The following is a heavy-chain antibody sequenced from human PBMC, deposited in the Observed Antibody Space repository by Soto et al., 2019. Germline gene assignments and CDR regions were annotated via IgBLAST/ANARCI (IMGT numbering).Heavy chain of an antibody. D-gene: IGHD3-22*01. Sequence: GASVKVSCKASGGTFSSYAISWVRQAPGQGLEWMGGIIPIFGTANYAQKFQGRVTITADESTSTAYMEQGSQRSEDTAGDYCARDYDYYDSSGYPLDYWGQGTLVTVSS. J-gene: IGHJ4*02. V-gene: IGHV1-69*13. CDR2: IIPIFGTA. CDR1: GGTFSSYA. CDR3: ARDYDYYDSSGYPLDY.